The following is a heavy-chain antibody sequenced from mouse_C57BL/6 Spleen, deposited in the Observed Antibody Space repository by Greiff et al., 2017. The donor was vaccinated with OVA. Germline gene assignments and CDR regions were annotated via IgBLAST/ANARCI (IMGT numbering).Heavy chain of an antibody. Sequence: VQLQQSGPVLVKPGASVKMSCKASGYTFTDYYMNWVKQSHGKSLEWIGVINPYNGGTSYNQKFKGKATLTVDKSSSTAHMELNSLTSEVSAVYSCARAYYGSFAMDYWGQGTSVTVSS. J-gene: IGHJ4*01. V-gene: IGHV1-19*01. CDR3: ARAYYGSFAMDY. D-gene: IGHD1-1*01. CDR2: INPYNGGT. CDR1: GYTFTDYY.